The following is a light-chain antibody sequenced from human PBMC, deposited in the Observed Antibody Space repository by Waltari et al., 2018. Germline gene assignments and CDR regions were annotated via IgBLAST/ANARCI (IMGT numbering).Light chain of an antibody. CDR3: QVWDSDTYWV. Sequence: SYDLAQPLSVSVALGQSARIYCGGYKLETKNVPWYQQKPGQAPVLIIYRDTNRPSAIPDRFSASNSGNTATLIISRAQAGDEADYYCQVWDSDTYWVFGGGTRLTVL. V-gene: IGLV3-9*01. J-gene: IGLJ3*02. CDR2: RDT. CDR1: KLETKN.